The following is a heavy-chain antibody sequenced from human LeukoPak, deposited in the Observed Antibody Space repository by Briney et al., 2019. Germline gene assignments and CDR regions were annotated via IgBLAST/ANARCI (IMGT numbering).Heavy chain of an antibody. D-gene: IGHD3-22*01. CDR1: RFTFRNYA. V-gene: IGHV3-30*04. CDR3: ARGVLYDSSGYNWFDP. J-gene: IGHJ5*02. Sequence: PGRSLRLSCAASRFTFRNYAMHWVRQAPGKGLEWVAVISSDGTNKDYADSVKGRFTISRDNAKNTLYLQMNSLRAEDTAVYYCARGVLYDSSGYNWFDPWGQGTLVTVSS. CDR2: ISSDGTNK.